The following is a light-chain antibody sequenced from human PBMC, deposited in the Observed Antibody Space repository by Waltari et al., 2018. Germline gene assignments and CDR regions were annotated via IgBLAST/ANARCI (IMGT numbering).Light chain of an antibody. CDR1: SSNIGAGYY. CDR3: SAWDSSLSTGL. CDR2: ENN. Sequence: QSVLTQPPSASGAPGQRVTISCTGSSSNIGAGYYVSWYQQFPRTAPKLLLYENNKRPSGVSDRFSGCKSGTSASLTITGLQSEDEADYYCSAWDSSLSTGLFGGGTRLTVL. V-gene: IGLV1-40*01. J-gene: IGLJ2*01.